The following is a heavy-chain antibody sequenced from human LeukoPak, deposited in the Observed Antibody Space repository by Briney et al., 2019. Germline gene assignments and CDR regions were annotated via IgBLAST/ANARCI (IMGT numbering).Heavy chain of an antibody. D-gene: IGHD5-24*01. V-gene: IGHV3-23*01. Sequence: GGSLRLSCAASGFTFSSYAINWVRQAPGKGLEWVSVISGSGGGTYYADSVKGRFTISRDNSKNTLYLQMNSLRAEDTAVYYCAKEGRSLQTYWGQGTLVTVSS. J-gene: IGHJ4*02. CDR2: ISGSGGGT. CDR3: AKEGRSLQTY. CDR1: GFTFSSYA.